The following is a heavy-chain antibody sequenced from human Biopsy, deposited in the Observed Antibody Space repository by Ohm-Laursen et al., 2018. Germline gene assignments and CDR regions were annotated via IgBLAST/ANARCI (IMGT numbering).Heavy chain of an antibody. CDR1: GFSFSTYG. J-gene: IGHJ5*02. V-gene: IGHV3-33*01. Sequence: SLRLSCTASGFSFSTYGMHWVRQAPGKGLEWVAVIWYDGSKKYYADSVKGQFTITRDNSKNTLYLQMNSLRAEDTAVYYCASDRDSSGSFRWNHWGQGTLVTVSS. CDR2: IWYDGSKK. D-gene: IGHD6-19*01. CDR3: ASDRDSSGSFRWNH.